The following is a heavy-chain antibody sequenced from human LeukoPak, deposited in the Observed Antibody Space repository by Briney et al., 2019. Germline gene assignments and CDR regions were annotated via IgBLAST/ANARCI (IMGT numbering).Heavy chain of an antibody. V-gene: IGHV3-64*02. CDR3: ARWGSTSCYDY. CDR2: ISTNGDST. Sequence: GGSLRLSCAASGFAFSTYAMHWVRQAPGKGLEYVSAISTNGDSTYYADSVKGRFTISRDNSKNTLFLQMGSLRADDMAVYYCARWGSTSCYDYWGQGTLVTVSS. D-gene: IGHD2-2*01. CDR1: GFAFSTYA. J-gene: IGHJ4*02.